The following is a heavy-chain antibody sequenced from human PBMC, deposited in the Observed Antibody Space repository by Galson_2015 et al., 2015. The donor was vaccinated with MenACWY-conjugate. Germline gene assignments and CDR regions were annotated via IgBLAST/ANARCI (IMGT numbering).Heavy chain of an antibody. CDR3: AKGTTASRPNWFDP. D-gene: IGHD6-6*01. V-gene: IGHV3-21*01. CDR1: GFTFSNYH. J-gene: IGHJ5*02. CDR2: ISSTGSYI. Sequence: SLRLSCAASGFTFSNYHMNWVRQTPGKGLEWVSCISSTGSYIYYADSLKGRFTISRDNAKNSLYLQMNSLTSEDTAVYYCAKGTTASRPNWFDPWAQGTLVTVSS.